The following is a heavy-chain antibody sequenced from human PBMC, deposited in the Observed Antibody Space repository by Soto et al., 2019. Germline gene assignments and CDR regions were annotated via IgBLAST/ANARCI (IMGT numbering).Heavy chain of an antibody. J-gene: IGHJ4*01. CDR1: GGTFSSYA. CDR2: IIPIFGTA. CDR3: AYCGGDSSPADAFDF. Sequence: SVKVSCKASGGTFSSYAISWVRQAPGQGREWMGGIIPIFGTANYAQKFQGRVTITADKSTSTAYMELSSLRYEDTAGYYCAYCGGDSSPADAFDFWGPVTLGTTSS. V-gene: IGHV1-69*06. D-gene: IGHD2-21*02.